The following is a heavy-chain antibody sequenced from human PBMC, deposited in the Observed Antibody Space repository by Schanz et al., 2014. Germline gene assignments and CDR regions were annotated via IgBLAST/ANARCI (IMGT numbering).Heavy chain of an antibody. CDR2: ISYDGNEK. J-gene: IGHJ4*02. CDR1: GFAFSDYG. CDR3: AGGKTTGLAY. Sequence: VQLVESGGVVVQPGKSLRLSCAASGFAFSDYGMHWVRQAPGKGLEWVAFISYDGNEKHYPDSVEGRFTISRDVAKNTLYLQMFSLRAEDMGVYYCAGGKTTGLAYWGQGTQVAVSS. V-gene: IGHV3-30*03. D-gene: IGHD4-4*01.